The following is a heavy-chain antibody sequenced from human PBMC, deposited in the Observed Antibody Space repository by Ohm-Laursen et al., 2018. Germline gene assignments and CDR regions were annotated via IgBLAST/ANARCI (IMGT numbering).Heavy chain of an antibody. J-gene: IGHJ4*02. CDR2: IGGSGGST. Sequence: LRLSCSASGFTFSNYAMSWVRQTPGKGLEWVSEIGGSGGSTYYAESVKGRFTISRDNSKNTLYVQMNSLRAEDTAVYYCAKGLGSSGWYKDSWGQGTLVTVSS. CDR3: AKGLGSSGWYKDS. V-gene: IGHV3-23*01. D-gene: IGHD6-19*01. CDR1: GFTFSNYA.